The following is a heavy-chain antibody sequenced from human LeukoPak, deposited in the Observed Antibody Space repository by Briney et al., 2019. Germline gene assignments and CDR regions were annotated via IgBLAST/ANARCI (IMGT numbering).Heavy chain of an antibody. D-gene: IGHD6-19*01. Sequence: GASVKVSCKASGYTFTSYDINWVRQATGQGLEWMGWMDPNSGSAGYAQKFQGRVTMTWNASISTAYMELSSLRSEDTAVYYCARVASSGWYYFDYWGQGTLVTVSS. V-gene: IGHV1-8*02. CDR2: MDPNSGSA. J-gene: IGHJ4*02. CDR1: GYTFTSYD. CDR3: ARVASSGWYYFDY.